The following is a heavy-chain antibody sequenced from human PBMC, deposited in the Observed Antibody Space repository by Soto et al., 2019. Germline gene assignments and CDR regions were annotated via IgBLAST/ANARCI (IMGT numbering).Heavy chain of an antibody. D-gene: IGHD6-13*01. J-gene: IGHJ6*02. CDR2: IIPLLGTP. CDR1: GGTFSSYA. Sequence: QVQLVQSGAEVEKPGSSVKVSCRASGGTFSSYAVSWVRQAPGQGLEWMGVIIPLLGTPKYAQKFQRRVTIDADASATPAYMEPTGLTSDDTAVYYCARDSSTPNYYYYGMDVWGQWTTVTVSS. CDR3: ARDSSTPNYYYYGMDV. V-gene: IGHV1-69*01.